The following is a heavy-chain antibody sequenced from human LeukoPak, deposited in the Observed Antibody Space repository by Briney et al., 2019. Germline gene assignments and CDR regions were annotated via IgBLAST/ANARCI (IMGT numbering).Heavy chain of an antibody. CDR1: GLTFSSYA. D-gene: IGHD5-12*01. CDR3: AKSPWRGPFDY. J-gene: IGHJ4*02. CDR2: VSGTSRNT. V-gene: IGHV3-23*01. Sequence: GGSLRLSCAASGLTFSSYAMSWVRQVPGKGLEWVSTVSGTSRNTYYADSVKGRFTIFRDDSKNTLYLQMNSLRAEDTAVYYCAKSPWRGPFDYWGQGTLVTVSS.